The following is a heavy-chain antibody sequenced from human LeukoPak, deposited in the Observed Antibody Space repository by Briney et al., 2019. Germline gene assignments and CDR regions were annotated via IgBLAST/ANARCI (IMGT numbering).Heavy chain of an antibody. Sequence: GGSLRLSCEGSAFIFSGHWMNWVRQAPGKGLEWVAVISYDGSNKYYADPVKGRFTISRDNSKNTLYLQMNSLRAEDTAVYYCARVARITGTNAFDIWGQGTMVTVSS. D-gene: IGHD1-7*01. V-gene: IGHV3-30-3*01. CDR3: ARVARITGTNAFDI. CDR2: ISYDGSNK. CDR1: AFIFSGHW. J-gene: IGHJ3*02.